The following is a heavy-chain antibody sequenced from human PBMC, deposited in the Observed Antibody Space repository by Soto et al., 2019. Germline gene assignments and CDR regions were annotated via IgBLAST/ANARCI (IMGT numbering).Heavy chain of an antibody. CDR3: ARGLTGIAAFSSYYYYYMDV. CDR2: ISAYNGNS. Sequence: ASVKVSCKASGYTFTSYGISWVRQAPGQGLEWMGWISAYNGNSNYAQKLQGRVTMTTDTSTSTAYMELRSLRSDDTAVYYCARGLTGIAAFSSYYYYYMDVWGKGTTVTVSS. V-gene: IGHV1-18*01. CDR1: GYTFTSYG. J-gene: IGHJ6*03. D-gene: IGHD6-13*01.